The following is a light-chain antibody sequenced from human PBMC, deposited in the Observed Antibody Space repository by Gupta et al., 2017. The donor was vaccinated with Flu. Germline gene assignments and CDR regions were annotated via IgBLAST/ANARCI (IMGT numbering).Light chain of an antibody. V-gene: IGLV2-23*02. J-gene: IGLJ3*02. Sequence: QSALTQPASVSGSPGQSITISCTGASSDVGNYNLVSWYQQRPGKAPKLMIYEVTKRPSGVSSRFSGSKSGNTASLRISGLQAEDEGDYYCCSYAGTYSWVFGGGTKLTVL. CDR1: SSDVGNYNL. CDR2: EVT. CDR3: CSYAGTYSWV.